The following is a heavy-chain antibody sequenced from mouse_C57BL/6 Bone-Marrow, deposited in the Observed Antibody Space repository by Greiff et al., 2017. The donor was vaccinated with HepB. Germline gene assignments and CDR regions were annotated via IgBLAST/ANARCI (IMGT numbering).Heavy chain of an antibody. CDR3: ARDHLYDSYAMDY. Sequence: EVHLVESGGGLVKPGGSLKLSCAASGFTFSSYAMSWVRQTPEKRLEWVATISDGGSYTYYPDNVKCRFTISRDNAKNNLYLQMSHLKSEDTAMYYCARDHLYDSYAMDYWGQGTSVTVSS. CDR1: GFTFSSYA. CDR2: ISDGGSYT. V-gene: IGHV5-4*01. J-gene: IGHJ4*01. D-gene: IGHD2-10*02.